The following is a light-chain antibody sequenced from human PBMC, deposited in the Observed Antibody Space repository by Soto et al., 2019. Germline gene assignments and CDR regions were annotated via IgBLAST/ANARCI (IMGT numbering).Light chain of an antibody. CDR1: QSVSSN. Sequence: EIVMTQSPATLSVSPGERATLSCRASQSVSSNLAWYQQKPGQAPRLLIYGITTRATGIPARFSGSGSGTEFTLTISSLQTEDLAVYYCQEYNNWLRTFGQGTKVEIK. J-gene: IGKJ1*01. CDR2: GIT. V-gene: IGKV3-15*01. CDR3: QEYNNWLRT.